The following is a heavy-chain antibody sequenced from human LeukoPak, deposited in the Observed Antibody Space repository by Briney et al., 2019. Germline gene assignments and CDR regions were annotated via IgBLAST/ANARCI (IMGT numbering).Heavy chain of an antibody. CDR2: ISAYNGNT. D-gene: IGHD2-2*01. V-gene: IGHV1-18*01. J-gene: IGHJ6*02. Sequence: ASVKVSCKASGYTFTSYGISWVRQAPGQGLEWMGRISAYNGNTNYAQKLQGRVTMTTDTSTSTAYMELRSLRSDDTAVYYCARGGDAGKYQLVPLYYYYGMDVWGQGTTVTVSS. CDR1: GYTFTSYG. CDR3: ARGGDAGKYQLVPLYYYYGMDV.